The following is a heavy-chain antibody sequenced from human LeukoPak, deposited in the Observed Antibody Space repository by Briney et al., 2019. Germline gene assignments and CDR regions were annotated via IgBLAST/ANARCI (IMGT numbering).Heavy chain of an antibody. D-gene: IGHD3-10*01. J-gene: IGHJ4*02. CDR2: IYYSGST. Sequence: SQTLSLTCTVSGGSISSGGYYWSWIRQHPGKGLEWIGYIYYSGSTYYNPSLMNRVTMSVDTSKNQFSLRLSSVTAADTAVYYCARGYGSGSYYEYWGQGTLVTVSS. V-gene: IGHV4-31*03. CDR3: ARGYGSGSYYEY. CDR1: GGSISSGGYY.